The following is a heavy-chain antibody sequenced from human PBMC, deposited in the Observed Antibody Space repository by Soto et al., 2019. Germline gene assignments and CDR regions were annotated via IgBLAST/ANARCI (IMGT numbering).Heavy chain of an antibody. J-gene: IGHJ6*02. CDR2: IYSDGNT. D-gene: IGHD3-16*01. CDR3: ARVPLFGYGMDV. V-gene: IGHV3-53*01. Sequence: PGGSLRLSCAAPGFSVSSNYMTWVRQAPGKGLEWVSVIYSDGNTDYADFVKGRFIISSDSSKNTLHLQMNSLRAEDTAVYYCARVPLFGYGMDVWGQGTTVTVSS. CDR1: GFSVSSNY.